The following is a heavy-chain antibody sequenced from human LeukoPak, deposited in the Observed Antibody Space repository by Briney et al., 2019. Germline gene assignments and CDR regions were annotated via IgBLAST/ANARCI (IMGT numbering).Heavy chain of an antibody. D-gene: IGHD4-17*01. J-gene: IGHJ4*02. Sequence: SQTLSLTCTVAAGSISSYYWSWIRQPPGKGLEWIGYISYSGSTNDNPSLKSRVTISVDTSRNQFSLKLSSVTAADTAVYYCARRNYGDYDHYFDYWGQGTLVTVSS. CDR1: AGSISSYY. CDR3: ARRNYGDYDHYFDY. V-gene: IGHV4-59*08. CDR2: ISYSGST.